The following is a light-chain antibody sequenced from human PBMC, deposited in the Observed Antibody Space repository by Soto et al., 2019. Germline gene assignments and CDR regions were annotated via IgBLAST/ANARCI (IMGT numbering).Light chain of an antibody. CDR1: QDVDNNF. V-gene: IGKV3-20*01. CDR3: HQYYSSIT. CDR2: ASS. Sequence: EIVLTQSPGTLSLSPGEGATLSCRACQDVDNNFLAWYQQRPGQAPRLLIYASSRRATGIPDRFSGSGSGTDFPLTISRVGPEDIAVYFCHQYYSSITFGGGTKVEVK. J-gene: IGKJ4*01.